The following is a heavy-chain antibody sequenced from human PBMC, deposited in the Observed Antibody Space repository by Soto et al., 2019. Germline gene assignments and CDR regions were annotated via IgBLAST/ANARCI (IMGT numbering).Heavy chain of an antibody. J-gene: IGHJ4*02. Sequence: GGSLRLSCAASGFTFSSYAMSWVRQPPGRGLGWVAAISGSGGSTYYADSVKDRFTISRDNSKNTLYLQMNSLRAEDTAVYYCAKEPYYYDEYYFDYWGQGTLVTVSS. CDR1: GFTFSSYA. CDR3: AKEPYYYDEYYFDY. D-gene: IGHD3-22*01. CDR2: ISGSGGST. V-gene: IGHV3-23*01.